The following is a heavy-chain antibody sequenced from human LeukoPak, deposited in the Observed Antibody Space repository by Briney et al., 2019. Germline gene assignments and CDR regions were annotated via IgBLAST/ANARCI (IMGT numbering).Heavy chain of an antibody. J-gene: IGHJ4*02. V-gene: IGHV3-48*02. D-gene: IGHD3-10*01. CDR1: GFTFGSYS. CDR3: ARDWFSGTNYKPLFDY. CDR2: ISGSSSDI. Sequence: GGSLRLSCEASGFTFGSYSMNWVRQAPGKGLEWVSYISGSSSDIKYADSVKGRFTISRDNAKNSLYLQMNSLRDEDTAVYYCARDWFSGTNYKPLFDYWGQGTLVTVSS.